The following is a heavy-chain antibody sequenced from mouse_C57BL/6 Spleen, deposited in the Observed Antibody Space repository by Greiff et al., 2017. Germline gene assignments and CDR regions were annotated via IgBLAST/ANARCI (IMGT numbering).Heavy chain of an antibody. CDR2: IDPSDSYT. J-gene: IGHJ1*03. D-gene: IGHD1-1*01. V-gene: IGHV1-69*01. CDR1: GYTFTSYW. Sequence: QVQLQQPGAELVMPGASVKLSCKASGYTFTSYWMHWVKQRPGQGLEWIGEIDPSDSYTNYNQKFKGKSTLTVDKSSSTAYMQLSSLTSEDSAVYYCARGSSYWYFDGWGTGTTVTVSS. CDR3: ARGSSYWYFDG.